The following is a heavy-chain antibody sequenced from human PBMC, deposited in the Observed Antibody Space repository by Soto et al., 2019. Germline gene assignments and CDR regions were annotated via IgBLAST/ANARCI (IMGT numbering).Heavy chain of an antibody. CDR1: GFTFSNFA. CDR2: ISYDGSNK. CDR3: AGGPLPLTDALDI. J-gene: IGHJ3*02. Sequence: PGGSLRLSCAASGFTFSNFAMHWVRQAPGKGLEWVAVISYDGSNKYYGDSMKGRFTISRDNSKNTLYLQMNTLSAEDTAVYYCAGGPLPLTDALDIWGQGTMVTVSS. D-gene: IGHD6-25*01. V-gene: IGHV3-30-3*01.